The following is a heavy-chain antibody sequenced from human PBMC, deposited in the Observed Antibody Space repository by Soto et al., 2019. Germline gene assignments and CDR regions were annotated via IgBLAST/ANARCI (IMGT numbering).Heavy chain of an antibody. CDR1: GYTFTGYY. Sequence: ASVKVSCKASGYTFTGYYMHWVGQAPGQGLEWMGWINPNSGGTNYAQKFQGWVTMTRDTSISTAYMELSRLRSDDTAVYYCARGLRGCSSTSCYWAYYYYGMDVWGKGTTVTVSS. CDR3: ARGLRGCSSTSCYWAYYYYGMDV. CDR2: INPNSGGT. D-gene: IGHD2-2*01. J-gene: IGHJ6*04. V-gene: IGHV1-2*04.